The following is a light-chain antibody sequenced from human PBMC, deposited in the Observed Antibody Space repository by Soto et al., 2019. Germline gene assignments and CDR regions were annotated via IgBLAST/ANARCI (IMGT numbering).Light chain of an antibody. CDR3: MQATQFPHVYT. CDR2: KIS. Sequence: DIVMTQTPLSSPVTLGQPASISCRSSQSLVHSDVNTYLSWLQQRPGQPPRLLMYKISNRFSGVPDRFSGSGAGTDFTLKISRVEAEDVGVYYCMQATQFPHVYTFGQGTKLEIK. J-gene: IGKJ2*01. V-gene: IGKV2-24*01. CDR1: QSLVHSDVNTY.